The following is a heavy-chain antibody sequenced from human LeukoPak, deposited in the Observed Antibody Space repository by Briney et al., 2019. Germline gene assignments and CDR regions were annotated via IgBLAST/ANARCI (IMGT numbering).Heavy chain of an antibody. J-gene: IGHJ5*02. Sequence: PLETLFLTCTVSGGSISSSRYYWGWIRQPPGKGLEWLASISYSGSSYYNPSLKSRVTISVDTSKNQVSLQLSSVTAADTAVYYCVRDDYGDYTRRFDPWGQGTLVTVSS. CDR2: ISYSGSS. V-gene: IGHV4-39*07. CDR3: VRDDYGDYTRRFDP. D-gene: IGHD4-17*01. CDR1: GGSISSSRYY.